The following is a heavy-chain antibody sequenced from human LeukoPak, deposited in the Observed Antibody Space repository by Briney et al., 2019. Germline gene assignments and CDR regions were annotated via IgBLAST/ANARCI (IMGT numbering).Heavy chain of an antibody. D-gene: IGHD4-17*01. J-gene: IGHJ4*02. CDR2: INPSGIT. V-gene: IGHV4-34*01. CDR3: ARALSTVTTYFDS. Sequence: SETLSLTCAVSGGSLSGYYWIWIRQPPGKGLEWIGEINPSGITNYNPSFKSRVTISADTSKSQFSLEVRSVTAADTAMFYCARALSTVTTYFDSWGQGTLLTVSP. CDR1: GGSLSGYY.